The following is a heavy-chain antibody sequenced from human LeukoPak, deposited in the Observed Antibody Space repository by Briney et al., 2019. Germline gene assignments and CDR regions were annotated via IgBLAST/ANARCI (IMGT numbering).Heavy chain of an antibody. Sequence: ASVKVSCKASGYTFTSYDINWVRQATGHGLEWMGWMNPNSGNTGYAQKFQGRVTMTRNTSISTAYMELSSLRSEDTAVYYCARTPPNDNWNPYYFDYWGQGTLVTVSS. CDR1: GYTFTSYD. CDR2: MNPNSGNT. V-gene: IGHV1-8*01. D-gene: IGHD1-20*01. CDR3: ARTPPNDNWNPYYFDY. J-gene: IGHJ4*02.